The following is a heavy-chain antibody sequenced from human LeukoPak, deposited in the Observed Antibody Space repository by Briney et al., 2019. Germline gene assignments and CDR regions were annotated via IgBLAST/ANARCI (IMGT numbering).Heavy chain of an antibody. D-gene: IGHD6-13*01. CDR2: ISSSSSYI. J-gene: IGHJ4*02. Sequence: GGSLRLSCAASGFTSSSYRMNWVRQAPGKGLEWVSSISSSSSYIYYADSVKGRFTISRDNAKNSLYLQMNSLRAEDTAVYYCASAGYSSSWYQVYWGQGTLVTVSS. V-gene: IGHV3-21*01. CDR1: GFTSSSYR. CDR3: ASAGYSSSWYQVY.